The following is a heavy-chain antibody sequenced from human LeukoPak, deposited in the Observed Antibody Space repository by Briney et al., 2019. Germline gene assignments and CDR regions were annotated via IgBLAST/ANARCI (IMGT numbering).Heavy chain of an antibody. J-gene: IGHJ5*02. Sequence: GASVKVSCKVSGYTLTELSMHWVRQAPGKGLEWMGGFDPEDGETIYAQKFQGRVTMTTDTSTSTAYMELRSLRSDDTAVYYCARDLIAVAKYNWSDPWGQGTLVTVSS. CDR2: FDPEDGET. CDR1: GYTLTELS. V-gene: IGHV1-24*01. D-gene: IGHD6-19*01. CDR3: ARDLIAVAKYNWSDP.